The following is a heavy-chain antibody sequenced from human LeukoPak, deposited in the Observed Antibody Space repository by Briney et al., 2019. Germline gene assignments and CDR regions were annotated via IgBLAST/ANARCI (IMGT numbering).Heavy chain of an antibody. CDR3: ARWVDDYGDYGSGSHYYYGMDV. CDR1: GYSFTSYW. J-gene: IGHJ6*02. CDR2: MNPNSGNT. Sequence: GESPKISCKGSGYSFTSYWIGWVRQATGQGLEWMGWMNPNSGNTGYAQKFQGRVTMTRNTSISTAYMELSSLRSEDTAVYYCARWVDDYGDYGSGSHYYYGMDVWGQGTTVTVSS. V-gene: IGHV1-8*02. D-gene: IGHD4-17*01.